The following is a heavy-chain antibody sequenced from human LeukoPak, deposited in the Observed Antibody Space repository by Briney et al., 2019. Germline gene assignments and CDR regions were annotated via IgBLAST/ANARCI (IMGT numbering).Heavy chain of an antibody. Sequence: ASVKVSCKASGYTFTSYDINWVRQATGQGLEWMGWMNPNSGNTGYAQKFQGRVTMTRNTSISTAYMELSSLRSEDTAVYYCARAAHGYCSGGSCQRPYYFDYWGQGNLVTVSS. D-gene: IGHD2-15*01. J-gene: IGHJ4*02. CDR2: MNPNSGNT. CDR1: GYTFTSYD. CDR3: ARAAHGYCSGGSCQRPYYFDY. V-gene: IGHV1-8*01.